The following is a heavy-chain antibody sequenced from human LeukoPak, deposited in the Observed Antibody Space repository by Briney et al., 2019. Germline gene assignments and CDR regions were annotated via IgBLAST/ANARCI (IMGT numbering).Heavy chain of an antibody. Sequence: GGSLRLSCAASGFTFSNYWMSWVRQAPGKGLEWVSSISSSSSYIYYADSVKGRFTISRDNAKNSLYLQMNSLRAEDTAVYYCARDGVAAQGYFDYWGQGTLVTVSS. J-gene: IGHJ4*02. CDR3: ARDGVAAQGYFDY. V-gene: IGHV3-21*04. CDR1: GFTFSNYW. D-gene: IGHD6-13*01. CDR2: ISSSSSYI.